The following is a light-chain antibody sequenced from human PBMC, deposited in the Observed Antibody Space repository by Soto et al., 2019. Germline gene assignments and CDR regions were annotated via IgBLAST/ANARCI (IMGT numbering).Light chain of an antibody. CDR2: KAS. CDR3: QQYNSYWT. V-gene: IGKV1-5*03. CDR1: QIISSW. Sequence: DIQMTQSPSTLSASVGDGVTITCRASQIISSWLAWYQQKPGKAPKLLIYKASSLESGVPSRFSGSGSGTEFTLTISSLQPDDFATYYCQQYNSYWTFGQGTKVDIK. J-gene: IGKJ1*01.